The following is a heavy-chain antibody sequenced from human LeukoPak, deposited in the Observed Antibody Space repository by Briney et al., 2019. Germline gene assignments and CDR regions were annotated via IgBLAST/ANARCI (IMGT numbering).Heavy chain of an antibody. CDR2: ISGSGGST. CDR1: GFTFSSYA. J-gene: IGHJ4*02. Sequence: GGSLRLSCAASGFTFSSYAMSWVRQTPGKGLEWVSTISGSGGSTNYADSVKGRFTISRDDSKNTLYLQMNSLRAEDTALYYCARYQWQDYSGQGTLVTVSS. V-gene: IGHV3-23*01. CDR3: ARYQWQDY. D-gene: IGHD6-19*01.